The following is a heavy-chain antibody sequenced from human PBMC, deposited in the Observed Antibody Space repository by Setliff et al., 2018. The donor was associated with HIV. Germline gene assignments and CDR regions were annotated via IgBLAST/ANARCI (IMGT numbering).Heavy chain of an antibody. CDR1: GGSISSSSYY. J-gene: IGHJ5*02. Sequence: PSETLSLTCTVSGGSISSSSYYWGWIRQPPGKGLEWIGSIYYSGSTYYNPSPKSRVTLSVDTSKNQFSLKLSSVTAADTAVYFCARRDRGDYYDSSGYYQGWFDPWGRGTLVTVSS. CDR2: IYYSGST. CDR3: ARRDRGDYYDSSGYYQGWFDP. D-gene: IGHD3-22*01. V-gene: IGHV4-39*01.